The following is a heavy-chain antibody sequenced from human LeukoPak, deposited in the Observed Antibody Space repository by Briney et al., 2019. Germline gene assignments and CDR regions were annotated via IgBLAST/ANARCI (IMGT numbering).Heavy chain of an antibody. CDR3: ARDPPYSSGWYHFDY. V-gene: IGHV1-2*02. D-gene: IGHD6-19*01. CDR2: INPNSGGT. CDR1: GYTFTGYY. J-gene: IGHJ4*02. Sequence: ASVKVSCKASGYTFTGYYMHWVRQAPGQGLEWMGWINPNSGGTNYAQKFQGRVTMTRDTSIRTAYMELSRLRSDDTAVYYCARDPPYSSGWYHFDYWGQGTLVTVSS.